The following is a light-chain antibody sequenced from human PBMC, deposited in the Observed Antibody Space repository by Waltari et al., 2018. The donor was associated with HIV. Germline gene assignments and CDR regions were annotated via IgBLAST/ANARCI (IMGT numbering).Light chain of an antibody. V-gene: IGLV2-11*01. CDR2: DVN. Sequence: QSALTQPRSVSGSPGQSVAIYCTGTSSDVGGYNYVSWYQQHPGKAPKLMLSDVNKRPSGVPDRFSGSKSGNTASLTISGLQAEDEADYYCCSYAGDSVVFGGGTKLTVL. CDR3: CSYAGDSVV. J-gene: IGLJ2*01. CDR1: SSDVGGYNY.